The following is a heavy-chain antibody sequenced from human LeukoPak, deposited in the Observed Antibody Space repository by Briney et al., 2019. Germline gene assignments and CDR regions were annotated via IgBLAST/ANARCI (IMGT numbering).Heavy chain of an antibody. CDR1: GGSISSYY. CDR3: ASSLYSSSWYPYYFDY. V-gene: IGHV4-59*08. CDR2: IYYSGST. J-gene: IGHJ4*02. D-gene: IGHD6-13*01. Sequence: PSETLSLTCTVSGGSISSYYWSWIRQPPGKGLEWIGYIYYSGSTNYNPSLKSRVTISVDTSKNQFSLKLSSVTAADTAVYYYASSLYSSSWYPYYFDYWGQGTLVTVSS.